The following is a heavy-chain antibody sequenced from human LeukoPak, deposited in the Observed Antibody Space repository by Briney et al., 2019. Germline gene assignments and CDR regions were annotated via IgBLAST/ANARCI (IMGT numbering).Heavy chain of an antibody. D-gene: IGHD5-18*01. J-gene: IGHJ4*02. CDR3: ASRGYSYGYMVY. V-gene: IGHV3-33*01. Sequence: PGGSLRLSCAASGFTFSSYGMHWVRQAPGKGLEWVAVIWYDGSNKYYADSVKGRFTISRDNSKSTLYLQMNSLRAEDTAVYYCASRGYSYGYMVYWGQGTLVTVSS. CDR2: IWYDGSNK. CDR1: GFTFSSYG.